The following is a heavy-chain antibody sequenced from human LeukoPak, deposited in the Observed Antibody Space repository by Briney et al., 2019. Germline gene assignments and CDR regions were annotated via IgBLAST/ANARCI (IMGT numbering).Heavy chain of an antibody. CDR3: ARVGGGYSYGHFDY. CDR2: IYHSGST. J-gene: IGHJ4*02. V-gene: IGHV4-38-2*02. D-gene: IGHD5-18*01. Sequence: PSETLSLTCTVSGYSISSGYYWGWIRQPPGKGLEWVGSIYHSGSTYYNPSLKSRVTISVDTSKNQFSLKLSSVTAADTAVYYCARVGGGYSYGHFDYWGQGTLVTVSS. CDR1: GYSISSGYY.